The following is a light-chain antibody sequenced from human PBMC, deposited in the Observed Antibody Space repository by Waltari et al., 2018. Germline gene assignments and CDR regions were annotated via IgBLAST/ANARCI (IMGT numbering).Light chain of an antibody. V-gene: IGKV1-5*03. Sequence: DIQMTQSPSTLSASVGDRVTIACRVSQSISGWLAWYQQKPGKAPNLLISKASSLQTAVPSRFNGSGSGTEFTLTINTLQPDDFATYHCLQYNSYSWTFGQGTKVEIK. CDR3: LQYNSYSWT. CDR2: KAS. J-gene: IGKJ1*01. CDR1: QSISGW.